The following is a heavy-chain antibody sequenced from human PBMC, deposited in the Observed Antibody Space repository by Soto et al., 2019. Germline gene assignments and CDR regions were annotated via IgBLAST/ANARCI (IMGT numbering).Heavy chain of an antibody. V-gene: IGHV3-30*18. Sequence: PGGSLRFSCAASGLTCSNYGMQWVRQAPGKGLEWVAFISDDGSNKYYADSMKGRFTMSRDNSKRTLYLQMSSLRVEDTAVYYCTKRRNVLRFLEWSSGMEVWGQGTTVTVSS. CDR2: ISDDGSNK. CDR1: GLTCSNYG. J-gene: IGHJ6*02. CDR3: TKRRNVLRFLEWSSGMEV. D-gene: IGHD3-3*01.